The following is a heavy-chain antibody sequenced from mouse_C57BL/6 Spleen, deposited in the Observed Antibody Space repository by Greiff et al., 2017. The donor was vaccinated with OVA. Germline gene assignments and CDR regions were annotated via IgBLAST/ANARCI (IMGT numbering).Heavy chain of an antibody. CDR3: ARRAGTDY. CDR1: GYSITSGYY. V-gene: IGHV3-6*01. Sequence: EVQLVESGPGLVKPSQSLSLTCSVTGYSITSGYYWNWIRQFPGNKLEWMGYISYDGSNNYNPSLKNRVSITRDTSKNQFFLKLNSVTTEDTATYYCARRAGTDYWGQGTTLTVSS. J-gene: IGHJ2*01. CDR2: ISYDGSN. D-gene: IGHD4-1*01.